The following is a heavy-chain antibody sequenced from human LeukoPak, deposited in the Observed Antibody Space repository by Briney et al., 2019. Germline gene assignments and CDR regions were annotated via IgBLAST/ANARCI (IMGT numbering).Heavy chain of an antibody. Sequence: GGSLRLSCVASGFSFNNFGMSWVRQAPGKGLEWVSSISGTGGSTHYADSVKGRFTISRDNSKNTLYLQMNSLRAGDTAVYYCAKSSYYASSGFYREYYFDYWGRGTLVPVSS. D-gene: IGHD3-22*01. J-gene: IGHJ4*02. CDR2: ISGTGGST. CDR3: AKSSYYASSGFYREYYFDY. CDR1: GFSFNNFG. V-gene: IGHV3-23*01.